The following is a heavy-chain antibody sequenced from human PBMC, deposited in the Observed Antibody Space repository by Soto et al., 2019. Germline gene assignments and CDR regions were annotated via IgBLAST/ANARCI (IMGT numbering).Heavy chain of an antibody. J-gene: IGHJ4*02. CDR2: IIPIFGTA. D-gene: IGHD3-10*01. CDR3: ARGLVLVRGLSIYYFDY. V-gene: IGHV1-69*01. Sequence: QVQLVQSGAEVKKPGSSVKVSCKASGGTFSSYAISWVRQAPGQGLEWMGGIIPIFGTANYAQKFQGRVTITADESTSTAYMELSSLRSEDTAVYYCARGLVLVRGLSIYYFDYWGQGTLVTVSS. CDR1: GGTFSSYA.